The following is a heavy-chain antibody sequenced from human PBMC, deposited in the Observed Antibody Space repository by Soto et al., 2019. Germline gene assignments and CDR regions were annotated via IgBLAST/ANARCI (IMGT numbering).Heavy chain of an antibody. CDR3: AKEAYSSSWYQTGSVYYYGMDV. D-gene: IGHD6-13*01. J-gene: IGHJ6*02. V-gene: IGHV3-23*01. CDR1: GFTFSSYA. CDR2: ISGSGGST. Sequence: GGSLRLSCAASGFTFSSYAMSWVRQAPGKGLEWVSAISGSGGSTYYADSVKGRFTISRDNSKNTLYLQMNSLRAEDTAVYYCAKEAYSSSWYQTGSVYYYGMDVWGQGTKVTVSS.